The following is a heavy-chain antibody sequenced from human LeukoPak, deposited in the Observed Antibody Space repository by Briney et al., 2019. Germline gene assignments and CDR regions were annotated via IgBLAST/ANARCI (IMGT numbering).Heavy chain of an antibody. V-gene: IGHV4-30-4*01. CDR1: GGSISSGDYY. Sequence: SETLSLTCTVSGGSISSGDYYWSWIRQPPGKGLEWIGYIYYSGSTYYNPSLKSRVTISVDTSKNQFSLKLSSVTAADTAVYYCATIDSSGYYLVDYWGQGTLVTVSS. J-gene: IGHJ4*02. CDR2: IYYSGST. CDR3: ATIDSSGYYLVDY. D-gene: IGHD3-22*01.